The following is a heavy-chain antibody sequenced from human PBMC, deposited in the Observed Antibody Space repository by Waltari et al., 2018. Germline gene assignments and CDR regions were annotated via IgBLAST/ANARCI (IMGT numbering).Heavy chain of an antibody. D-gene: IGHD3-22*01. Sequence: EVQLVQSGAEVKKPGESLKISCKGSGYSFTSYWIGWVRQRHGKGLVGMEILYPGGSENSYSPTFQGQVTISADKSISTAYLQWSSLKASDTAMYYCARPHSSGYYYPFDYWGQGTLVTVSS. CDR1: GYSFTSYW. CDR3: ARPHSSGYYYPFDY. J-gene: IGHJ4*02. CDR2: LYPGGSEN. V-gene: IGHV5-51*01.